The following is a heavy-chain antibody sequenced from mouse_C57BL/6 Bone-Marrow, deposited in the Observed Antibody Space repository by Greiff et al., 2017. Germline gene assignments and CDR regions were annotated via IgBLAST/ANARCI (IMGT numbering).Heavy chain of an antibody. CDR3: ARSYYGYDGAWFAY. Sequence: VQLQQSGPELVKPGASVKISCKASGYAFSSSWMNWVKQRPGQGLEWIGMIHPNSGSTNYNEKFKSKATLTVDKSSSTAYMQLSSLTSEDSAVYYCARSYYGYDGAWFAYWGQGTLVTVSA. CDR2: IHPNSGST. D-gene: IGHD2-9*01. J-gene: IGHJ3*01. V-gene: IGHV1-64*01. CDR1: GYAFSSSW.